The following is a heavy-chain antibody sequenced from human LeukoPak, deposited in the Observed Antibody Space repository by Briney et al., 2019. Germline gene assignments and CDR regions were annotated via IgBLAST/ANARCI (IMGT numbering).Heavy chain of an antibody. Sequence: PGGSLRLSYAASGFMSSNYWMSWVRQAPGKGLEWVGNINQDGSQKSYVDSVRGRFTLSRNIAENSLFLQLNSLRADDTAVYYCARGSTMDYYHFDIWGQGTLVTVSS. CDR1: GFMSSNYW. D-gene: IGHD3-10*01. V-gene: IGHV3-7*01. CDR3: ARGSTMDYYHFDI. J-gene: IGHJ3*02. CDR2: INQDGSQK.